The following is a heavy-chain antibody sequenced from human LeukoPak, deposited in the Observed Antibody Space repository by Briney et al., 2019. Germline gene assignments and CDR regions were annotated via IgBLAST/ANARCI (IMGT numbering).Heavy chain of an antibody. CDR1: GFTFSSYG. CDR2: ISYDGSNK. V-gene: IGHV3-30*18. J-gene: IGHJ4*02. D-gene: IGHD2-15*01. Sequence: GGSLRLACAASGFTFSSYGMHWVRQAPGKGLEWVAVISYDGSNKYYADSVKGRFTISRDNSKNTLYLQMNSLRAEDTAVYYCAKLCGSFPPNDYWGQGTLVTVSS. CDR3: AKLCGSFPPNDY.